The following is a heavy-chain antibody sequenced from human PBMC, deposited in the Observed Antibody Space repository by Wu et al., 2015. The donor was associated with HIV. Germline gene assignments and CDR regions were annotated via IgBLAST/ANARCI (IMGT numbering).Heavy chain of an antibody. CDR3: ARVRGGKYDFWSGYYLDV. CDR2: INPNSGGT. V-gene: IGHV1-2*02. Sequence: QLVQSGAEVKKPGASVKVSCKASGYTFTGYYMHWVRQAPGQGLEWMGWINPNSGGTNYAQKFQGRVTMTRDTSISTAYMELSRLRSDDTAVYYCARVRGGKYDFWSGYYLDVWGKGTTVTVSS. CDR1: GYTFTGYY. D-gene: IGHD3-3*01. J-gene: IGHJ6*03.